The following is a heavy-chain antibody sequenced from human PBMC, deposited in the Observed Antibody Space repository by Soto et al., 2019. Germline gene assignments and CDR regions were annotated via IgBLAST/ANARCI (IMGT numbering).Heavy chain of an antibody. Sequence: GGSLRLSCTASGFTFGDYAMSWFRQAPGKGLEWVGFIRSKAYGGTTEYAASVKGRFTISRDDSKSIAYLQMNSLKTEDTAVYYCTRDESIAVAGTADYWGQGTLVTVSS. CDR1: GFTFGDYA. D-gene: IGHD6-19*01. J-gene: IGHJ4*02. CDR3: TRDESIAVAGTADY. V-gene: IGHV3-49*03. CDR2: IRSKAYGGTT.